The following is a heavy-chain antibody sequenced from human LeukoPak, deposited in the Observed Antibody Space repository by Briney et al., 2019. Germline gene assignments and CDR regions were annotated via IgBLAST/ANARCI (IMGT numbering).Heavy chain of an antibody. Sequence: QPGGSLRLSCAASGFTFTNYWMGWVRQALGKGLEWVANIKQDGREKYYVDSVKGRFTISRDNAKNTLYLQMNSLRAEDSAVYYCVTSYCSGGSCYSASGYWGQGTLVTVSS. V-gene: IGHV3-7*01. J-gene: IGHJ4*02. D-gene: IGHD2-15*01. CDR2: IKQDGREK. CDR3: VTSYCSGGSCYSASGY. CDR1: GFTFTNYW.